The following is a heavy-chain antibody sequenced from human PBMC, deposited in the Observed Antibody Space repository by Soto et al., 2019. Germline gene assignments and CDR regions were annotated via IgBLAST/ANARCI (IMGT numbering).Heavy chain of an antibody. D-gene: IGHD6-19*01. CDR2: VSASGGST. V-gene: IGHV3-23*01. CDR1: GFTFSSYA. CDR3: AKRHSSGFDY. J-gene: IGHJ4*02. Sequence: EVPLLESGGDLVQPGGSLRLSCAASGFTFSSYAMSWVRQAPGKGLEWVSAVSASGGSTYYADSVKGRFTISRDNSKDTLYLQMSSLRADDTAVYYCAKRHSSGFDYWGQGTLVTVSS.